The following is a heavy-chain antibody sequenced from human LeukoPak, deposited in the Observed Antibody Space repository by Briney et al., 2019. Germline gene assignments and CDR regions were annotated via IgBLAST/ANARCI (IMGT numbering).Heavy chain of an antibody. CDR2: ISGAGDRT. Sequence: PGWSLILSFTASGITFSTFAMSWVRQAPGRGLESVSVISGAGDRTYYAETVRGRFTISRHNSKNTLYLQMNSLRAEDTAVYYCARYTLHHDAFDIWGQGTMVTVSS. J-gene: IGHJ3*02. D-gene: IGHD5-18*01. CDR3: ARYTLHHDAFDI. V-gene: IGHV3-23*01. CDR1: GITFSTFA.